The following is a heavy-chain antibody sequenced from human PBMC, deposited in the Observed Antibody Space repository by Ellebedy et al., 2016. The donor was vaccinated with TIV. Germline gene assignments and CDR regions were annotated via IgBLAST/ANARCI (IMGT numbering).Heavy chain of an antibody. D-gene: IGHD5-18*01. CDR2: FTVTGGTT. Sequence: GESPKISCAASGFTFSGYAMSWVRQAPGKGLGWVSGFTVTGGTTYYADSVKGRFTISRDNSKSMVHLQMNSLRTEDTAVYYCAKDRTSGDGYWVFDQWGQGTLVTVSS. J-gene: IGHJ4*02. CDR3: AKDRTSGDGYWVFDQ. CDR1: GFTFSGYA. V-gene: IGHV3-23*01.